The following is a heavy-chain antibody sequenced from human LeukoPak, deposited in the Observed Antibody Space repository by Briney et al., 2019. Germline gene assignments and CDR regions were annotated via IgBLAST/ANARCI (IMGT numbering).Heavy chain of an antibody. CDR1: GFTYSSYD. CDR2: ISYDGSNK. V-gene: IGHV3-30*04. Sequence: GGSLRLSCAACGFTYSSYDMHWVRQAPGKGLEGVAVISYDGSNKYYADSVKGRFTISRDNSKNTLYLQMNSLRAEDTAVYYCARDKFDILTGIFDYWGQGTLVTVSS. CDR3: ARDKFDILTGIFDY. D-gene: IGHD3-9*01. J-gene: IGHJ4*02.